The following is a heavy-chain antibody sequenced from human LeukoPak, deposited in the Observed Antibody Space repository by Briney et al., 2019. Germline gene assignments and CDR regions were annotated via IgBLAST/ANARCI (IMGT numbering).Heavy chain of an antibody. CDR2: ISGSGGST. D-gene: IGHD3-10*01. CDR1: GFTFSSYA. V-gene: IGHV3-23*01. CDR3: AKGFSGSYYRWFDP. J-gene: IGHJ5*02. Sequence: GGSLRLSCAASGFTFSSYAMTWVRQAPGKGLEWVSAISGSGGSTYYVDSVKGRFIISRDNSKNTLYLQMNSLRGVDTAVYYCAKGFSGSYYRWFDPWGQGTLVTVSS.